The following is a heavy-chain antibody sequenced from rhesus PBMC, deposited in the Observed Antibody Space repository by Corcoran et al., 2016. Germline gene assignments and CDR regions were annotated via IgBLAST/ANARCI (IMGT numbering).Heavy chain of an antibody. CDR3: AKSLRNYYFDY. V-gene: IGHV4-169*01. CDR2: IYGSGSRT. D-gene: IGHD1-1*01. CDR1: GGSISSSY. Sequence: QLQLQESGPGLVKPSETLSVTCAVSGGSISSSYWSWIRQAPGKGLEWIGYIYGSGSRTKYNPSLKSRCTLSVDTSKYQLSLKLSSVTAADTAVYYCAKSLRNYYFDYWGQGVLVTVSS. J-gene: IGHJ4*01.